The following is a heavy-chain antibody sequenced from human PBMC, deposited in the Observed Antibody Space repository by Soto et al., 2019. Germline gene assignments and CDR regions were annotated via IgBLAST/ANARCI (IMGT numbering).Heavy chain of an antibody. CDR3: AIGGYCSSTSCYTLPHYYSYGTDV. V-gene: IGHV1-69*13. J-gene: IGHJ6*02. CDR2: IIPIFGTA. Sequence: ASVKVSCKASGGTFSSYAISWVRQAPGQGLEWMGGIIPIFGTANYAQKFQGRVTITADESTSTAYMELSSLRSEDAAVYYCAIGGYCSSTSCYTLPHYYSYGTDVSCPATTLSVSS. D-gene: IGHD2-2*02. CDR1: GGTFSSYA.